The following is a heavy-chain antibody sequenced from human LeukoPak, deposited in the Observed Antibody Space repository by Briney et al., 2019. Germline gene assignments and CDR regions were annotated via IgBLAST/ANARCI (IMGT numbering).Heavy chain of an antibody. V-gene: IGHV3-7*01. CDR1: GFTFSSYW. Sequence: PGGSLRLSCAASGFTFSSYWMSWVRQAPGKGLEWVANIKQDGSEKYYVDSVKGRFTISRDNAKNSLYLQMNSLRAEDTAVYYCARLEVVTAILPYFDYWGQGTLVTVSS. J-gene: IGHJ4*02. D-gene: IGHD2-21*02. CDR2: IKQDGSEK. CDR3: ARLEVVTAILPYFDY.